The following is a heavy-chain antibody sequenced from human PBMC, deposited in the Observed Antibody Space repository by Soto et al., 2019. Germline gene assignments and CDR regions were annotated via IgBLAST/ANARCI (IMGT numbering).Heavy chain of an antibody. V-gene: IGHV3-23*01. D-gene: IGHD3-3*01. Sequence: GGSLRRSCVDSGFSRISYAMSWVRQAPGKGLEWVSAISGSGGSTYYADSVKGRFTISRDNSKNTLYLQMNSLRAEDTAVYYCAKDQGDYDFWSGPNWFDPWGQGTLVTVSS. CDR3: AKDQGDYDFWSGPNWFDP. CDR1: GFSRISYA. J-gene: IGHJ5*02. CDR2: ISGSGGST.